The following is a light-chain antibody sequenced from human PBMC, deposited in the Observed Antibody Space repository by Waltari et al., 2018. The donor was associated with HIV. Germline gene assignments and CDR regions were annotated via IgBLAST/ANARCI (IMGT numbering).Light chain of an antibody. V-gene: IGKV1-39*01. CDR1: QNIQTL. J-gene: IGKJ5*01. CDR2: GVS. Sequence: QLTQSPSSLSASLGDKVTITCRASQNIQTLLNWYQMRPGKAPRLLIYGVSGLPAGVPSRFTGGGSGSDFTLTSNNRQPEDFASYCCQQTYSVAITFGPGTRVEI. CDR3: QQTYSVAIT.